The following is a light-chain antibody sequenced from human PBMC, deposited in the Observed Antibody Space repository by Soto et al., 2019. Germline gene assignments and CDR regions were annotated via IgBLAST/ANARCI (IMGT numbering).Light chain of an antibody. J-gene: IGKJ5*01. CDR3: QQYDNLPPGIT. CDR1: QDISNY. V-gene: IGKV1-33*01. Sequence: DIQMTQSPSSLSASVGYRVTITCQASQDISNYLNWYQQKPGKAPKLLIYXASNLETGVPSRFSGSGCGTDFTFTISSLQPEDIATYYCQQYDNLPPGITFGQGTRLEIK. CDR2: XAS.